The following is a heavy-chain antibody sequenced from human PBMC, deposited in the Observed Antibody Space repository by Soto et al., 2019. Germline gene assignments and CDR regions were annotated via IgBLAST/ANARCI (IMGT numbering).Heavy chain of an antibody. Sequence: SVKVSFKASGGTFSSYAISWVRQAPGQGLEWMGGIIPIFGTANYAQKFQGRVTTTADESTSTAYMELSSLRSEDTAVYYCARPGFLYSSGPLAYYGLDVWGQGTTVTVSS. D-gene: IGHD6-19*01. CDR3: ARPGFLYSSGPLAYYGLDV. CDR1: GGTFSSYA. CDR2: IIPIFGTA. V-gene: IGHV1-69*13. J-gene: IGHJ6*02.